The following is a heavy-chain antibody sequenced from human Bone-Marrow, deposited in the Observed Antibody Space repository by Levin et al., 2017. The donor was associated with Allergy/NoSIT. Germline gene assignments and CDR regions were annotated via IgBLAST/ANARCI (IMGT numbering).Heavy chain of an antibody. CDR2: IYNLGGGT. V-gene: IGHV4-30-4*01. CDR3: ARGPGAPGNVPYYFYVDV. D-gene: IGHD3-10*01. J-gene: IGHJ6*03. CDR1: GDSISSGDYY. Sequence: TASETLSLTCAVSGDSISSGDYYCSWIRQVPGKGLEWIGHIYNLGGGTYYNPTLKSRVTMSVDTSKKNFALKLRSVTAADTAVYYCARGPGAPGNVPYYFYVDVWGPGTTVTVYS.